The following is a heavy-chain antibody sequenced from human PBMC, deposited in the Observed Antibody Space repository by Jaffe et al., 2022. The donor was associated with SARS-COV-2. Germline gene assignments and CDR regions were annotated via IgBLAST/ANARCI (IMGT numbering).Heavy chain of an antibody. Sequence: EVQLVESGGGLVKSGGSLRLSCAASGFTFNNAWMTWVRQAPGKGLEWVGRIKSDTNGGTTDYAAPVEGRFTISRDDSRNTLYLQMTSLKTEDTGVYYCTKDDPINRQWGRGTLVTVSS. CDR1: GFTFNNAW. V-gene: IGHV3-15*01. J-gene: IGHJ2*01. CDR3: TKDDPINRQ. D-gene: IGHD2-15*01. CDR2: IKSDTNGGTT.